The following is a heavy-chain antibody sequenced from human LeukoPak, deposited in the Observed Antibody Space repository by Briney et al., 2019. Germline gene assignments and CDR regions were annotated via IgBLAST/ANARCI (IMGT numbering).Heavy chain of an antibody. V-gene: IGHV1-3*01. CDR2: INVANGKT. D-gene: IGHD2-8*01. J-gene: IGHJ4*02. CDR3: ARACTNGVCSPADY. CDR1: GYTFSNYA. Sequence: GASVKVSCKASGYTFSNYAMHWVRQAPGQRLEWMGWINVANGKTKYSQKFQGRVAMTRDTSISTAYMELSRLRSDDTAVYYCARACTNGVCSPADYWGQGTLVTVSS.